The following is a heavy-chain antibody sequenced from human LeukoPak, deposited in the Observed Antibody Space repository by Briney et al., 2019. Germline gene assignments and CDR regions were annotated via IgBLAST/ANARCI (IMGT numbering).Heavy chain of an antibody. V-gene: IGHV3-30*04. J-gene: IGHJ5*01. CDR1: GFTFSSYA. D-gene: IGHD6-19*01. CDR3: VRDVGYSSSWFDY. Sequence: GRSLRLSCAASGFTFSSYAMHWVRQAPGKGLEWVAVISYDGSNKYYADSVKGRFTISRDNSKNTLYLQMNSLRAEDTSVYYCVRDVGYSSSWFDYWGQGTLVTVSS. CDR2: ISYDGSNK.